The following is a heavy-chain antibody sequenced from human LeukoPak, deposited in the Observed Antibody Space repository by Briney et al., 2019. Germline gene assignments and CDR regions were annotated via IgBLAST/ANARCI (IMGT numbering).Heavy chain of an antibody. CDR3: AKDGGTHFDH. J-gene: IGHJ4*02. CDR1: EFTFISYW. V-gene: IGHV3-48*01. Sequence: GGSLRLSCAASEFTFISYWMTWVRQAPGKGLEWVSYISSSGTTISYAQSVKGRFTITRDNAQNSLTLHMNTLRADDTAVYYCAKDGGTHFDHWGQGTLVTVSS. CDR2: ISSSGTTI. D-gene: IGHD1-26*01.